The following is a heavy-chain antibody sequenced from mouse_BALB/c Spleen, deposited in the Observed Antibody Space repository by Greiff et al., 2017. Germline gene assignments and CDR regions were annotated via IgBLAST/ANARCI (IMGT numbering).Heavy chain of an antibody. V-gene: IGHV5-6*01. J-gene: IGHJ4*01. Sequence: EVHLVESGGDLVKPGGSLKLSCAASGFTFSSYGMSWVRQTPDKRLEWVATISSGGSYTYYPDSVKGRFTISRDNAKNTLYLQMSSLKSEDTAMYYCARHGARAMDYWGQGTSVTVSS. CDR1: GFTFSSYG. CDR3: ARHGARAMDY. CDR2: ISSGGSYT.